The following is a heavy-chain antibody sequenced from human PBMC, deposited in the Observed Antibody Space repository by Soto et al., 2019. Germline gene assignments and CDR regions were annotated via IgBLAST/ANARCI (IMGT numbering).Heavy chain of an antibody. Sequence: PDGPLRLSWSASLFTFSSYTMSWVRQAPGKGLEWVSTISGSGSSTYSADSVKGRFTISRDNSKNTLYLQMNSLRVEDTAIYYCAKAWGIDYWGQGTLVTVSS. CDR2: ISGSGSST. J-gene: IGHJ4*02. CDR3: AKAWGIDY. V-gene: IGHV3-23*01. CDR1: LFTFSSYT. D-gene: IGHD7-27*01.